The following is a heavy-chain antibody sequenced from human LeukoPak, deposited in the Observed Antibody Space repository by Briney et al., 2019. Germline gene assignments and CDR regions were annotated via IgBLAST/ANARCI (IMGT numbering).Heavy chain of an antibody. V-gene: IGHV3-33*01. D-gene: IGHD6-13*01. CDR3: ARDLIAAVRFDY. J-gene: IGHJ4*02. Sequence: GGSLRLSCAASGFTFSSYGMHWVRQAPGKGLEWVAVIWYDGSNKYYADSVKGRFTISRDNSKNTLYLQMNSLRAEDTAVYYCARDLIAAVRFDYWGQGTLVTVSS. CDR1: GFTFSSYG. CDR2: IWYDGSNK.